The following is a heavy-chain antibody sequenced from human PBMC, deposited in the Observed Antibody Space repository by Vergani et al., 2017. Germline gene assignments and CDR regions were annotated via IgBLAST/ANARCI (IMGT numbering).Heavy chain of an antibody. D-gene: IGHD5-12*01. J-gene: IGHJ4*02. CDR3: ARDRRYSGYDLAYFDY. CDR1: GFTFSSYW. V-gene: IGHV3-7*01. Sequence: EVQLVESGGGLVQPGGSLRLSCAASGFTFSSYWMSWVRQAPGKGLEWVANIKQDGSEKYYVESVKGRFTISRDNAKNSLYLQMNSLRAEDTAVYYCARDRRYSGYDLAYFDYWGQGTLVTVSS. CDR2: IKQDGSEK.